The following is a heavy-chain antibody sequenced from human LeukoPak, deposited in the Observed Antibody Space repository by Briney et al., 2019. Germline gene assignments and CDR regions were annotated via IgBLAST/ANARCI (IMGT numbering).Heavy chain of an antibody. V-gene: IGHV3-23*01. J-gene: IGHJ2*01. Sequence: PGGSLRLSCAAPGFTFSSYAMSWVRQAPGKGLEWVSAVSGNGAGTFYTDSVKGRFTISRDNSRHTLYLQMDSLRAEDTAVYYCAKAWADYDFWSAYYWYFDLWGRGTLVTVSS. CDR3: AKAWADYDFWSAYYWYFDL. D-gene: IGHD3-3*01. CDR2: VSGNGAGT. CDR1: GFTFSSYA.